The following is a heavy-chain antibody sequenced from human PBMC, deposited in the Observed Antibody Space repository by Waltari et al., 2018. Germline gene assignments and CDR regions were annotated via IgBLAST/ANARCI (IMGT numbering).Heavy chain of an antibody. CDR1: GGSISSYY. J-gene: IGHJ4*02. CDR3: ARDGYYGSGRDFDY. CDR2: IYYSGST. D-gene: IGHD3-10*01. V-gene: IGHV4-59*01. Sequence: QVQLQESGPGLVKPSETLSLTCTVSGGSISSYYRSLIRQPPGKGLEWIGYIYYSGSTNYNPSLKSRVTISVDTSKNQFSLKLSSVTAADTAVYYCARDGYYGSGRDFDYWGQGTLVTVSS.